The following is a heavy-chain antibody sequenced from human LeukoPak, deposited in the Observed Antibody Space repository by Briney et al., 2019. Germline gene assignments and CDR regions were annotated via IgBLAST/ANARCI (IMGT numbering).Heavy chain of an antibody. J-gene: IGHJ4*02. Sequence: PSETLSLTCTVSGGSISSGNYYWSWIRQPAGKGLEWVGRIYTSGSTNYNPSLKSRVTISVDTSKSQFSLKLSSVIAADTAVYYCARDSQLPDIDYWGQGTLVTVSS. CDR1: GGSISSGNYY. CDR3: ARDSQLPDIDY. V-gene: IGHV4-61*02. D-gene: IGHD2-2*01. CDR2: IYTSGST.